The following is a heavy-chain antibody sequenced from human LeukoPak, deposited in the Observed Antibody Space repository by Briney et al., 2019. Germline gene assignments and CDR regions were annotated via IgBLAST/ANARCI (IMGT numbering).Heavy chain of an antibody. CDR1: GFTYSSYG. D-gene: IGHD3-22*01. Sequence: GGSLRLSCAASGFTYSSYGMHWVRQAPGKGLEWVAVISYDGSNKYYADSVKGRFTISRDNSKNTLYLQMNSLRAEDTAVYYCARGPPDSTAYYDYWGQGTLVTVSS. CDR3: ARGPPDSTAYYDY. J-gene: IGHJ4*02. CDR2: ISYDGSNK. V-gene: IGHV3-30*03.